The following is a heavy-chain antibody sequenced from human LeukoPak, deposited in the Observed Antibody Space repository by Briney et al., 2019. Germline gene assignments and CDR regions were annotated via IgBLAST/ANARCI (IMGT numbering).Heavy chain of an antibody. J-gene: IGHJ4*02. D-gene: IGHD3-22*01. V-gene: IGHV3-23*01. CDR1: GFTFSSYA. CDR2: ISGSGGST. Sequence: GGSLRLSCAASGFTFSSYAMSWVRQAPGKGLEWVSAISGSGGSTYYADSVKGRFTISRDNSKNTLYLQMNSLRAEDTAVYYCAKGRRPITMIVMAFDYWGQGTLVTVSS. CDR3: AKGRRPITMIVMAFDY.